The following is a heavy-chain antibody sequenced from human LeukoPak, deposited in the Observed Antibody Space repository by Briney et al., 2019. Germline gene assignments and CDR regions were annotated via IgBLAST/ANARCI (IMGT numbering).Heavy chain of an antibody. CDR2: INHSGST. CDR1: GGSFSGYY. CDR3: ARGSNYVGWFDP. J-gene: IGHJ5*02. V-gene: IGHV4-34*01. Sequence: SDTLSLTCAVYGGSFSGYYWSWIRQPPGKGLEWIGEINHSGSTNYNPSLKSRVTISVDTSKNQFSLKLSSVTAADTAVYYCARGSNYVGWFDPWGQGTLVTVSS. D-gene: IGHD4-11*01.